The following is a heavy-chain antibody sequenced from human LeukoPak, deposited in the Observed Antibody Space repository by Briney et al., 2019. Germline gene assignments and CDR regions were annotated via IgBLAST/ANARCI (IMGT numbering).Heavy chain of an antibody. D-gene: IGHD2-2*01. V-gene: IGHV1-2*06. CDR1: GYTFTGYY. J-gene: IGHJ5*02. CDR2: INPNSGGT. Sequence: ASVKVSCKASGYTFTGYYLHWIRQAPGQGLEWMGRINPNSGGTNYAQKFQGRVTMTRDTSISTAYMELSRLRSDDTAVYYCARLPTTGQLLCGGDWFDPWGQGTLVTVSS. CDR3: ARLPTTGQLLCGGDWFDP.